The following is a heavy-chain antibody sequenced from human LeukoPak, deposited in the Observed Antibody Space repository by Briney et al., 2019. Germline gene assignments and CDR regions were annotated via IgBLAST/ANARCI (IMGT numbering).Heavy chain of an antibody. D-gene: IGHD1-26*01. CDR1: GGSISSSSHY. J-gene: IGHJ4*02. CDR2: IHYSGST. Sequence: SETLSLTCGVSGGSISSSSHYWGWIRQPPGKGLEWIATIHYSGSTYYNPSLKSRVTISLDTSKNQFSLKLSSVTAADTAVYYCAIYLSGSSYWGQGTLVTVSS. CDR3: AIYLSGSSY. V-gene: IGHV4-39*07.